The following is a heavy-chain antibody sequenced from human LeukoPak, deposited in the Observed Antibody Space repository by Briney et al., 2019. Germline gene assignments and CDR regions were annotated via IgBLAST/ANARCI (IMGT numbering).Heavy chain of an antibody. CDR1: GFTFVSHW. Sequence: GGSLRLSCVASGFTFVSHWMTWVRQAPGKGLEWVANINQDGSEIYYVDSVKGRFTISRDIAKQSVFLQMNSLRAEDTAVYYCARLSAMVRGPEDIFYFEFWGLGTLVTVSA. D-gene: IGHD3-10*01. V-gene: IGHV3-7*01. CDR2: INQDGSEI. J-gene: IGHJ4*02. CDR3: ARLSAMVRGPEDIFYFEF.